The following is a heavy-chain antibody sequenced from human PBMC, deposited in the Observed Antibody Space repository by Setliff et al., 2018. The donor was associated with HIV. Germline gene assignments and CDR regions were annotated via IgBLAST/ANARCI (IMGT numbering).Heavy chain of an antibody. CDR2: ISVHNGNT. V-gene: IGHV1-18*01. Sequence: GASVKVSCKASGYTFISYGISWVRQAPGQGLEWMGWISVHNGNTNFAQNVPGRVTMTTDTSTSTAYMEVRSLRSDDTAVYYCARGYSSSSSYYYGMDVWGQGTTVTVSS. CDR1: GYTFISYG. CDR3: ARGYSSSSSYYYGMDV. J-gene: IGHJ6*02. D-gene: IGHD6-6*01.